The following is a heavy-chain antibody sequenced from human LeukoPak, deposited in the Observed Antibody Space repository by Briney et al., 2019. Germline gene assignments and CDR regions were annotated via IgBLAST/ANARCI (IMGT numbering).Heavy chain of an antibody. D-gene: IGHD3-22*01. V-gene: IGHV3-23*01. CDR3: AKYYYYDSSGYTDAFDI. CDR2: ISGDGGST. J-gene: IGHJ3*02. Sequence: GGSLRLSCAASGFTFSSYAMSWVRQAPGKGLEWVSAISGDGGSTYYADSVKGRFTISRDNSKNTLYLQMNSLRAEDTAVYYCAKYYYYDSSGYTDAFDIWGQGTMVTVSS. CDR1: GFTFSSYA.